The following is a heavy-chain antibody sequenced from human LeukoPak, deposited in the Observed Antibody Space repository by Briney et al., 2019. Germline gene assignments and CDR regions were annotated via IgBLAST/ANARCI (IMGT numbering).Heavy chain of an antibody. Sequence: ASVKVSCKASGYTFTSYGISWVRQAPGQGLEWTGWISAYNGNTNYAQKLQGRVTMTTDTSTSTAYMELRSLRSDDTAVYYCARDGKPSIAARPDWFDPWGQGTLVTVSS. CDR2: ISAYNGNT. CDR3: ARDGKPSIAARPDWFDP. D-gene: IGHD6-6*01. J-gene: IGHJ5*02. V-gene: IGHV1-18*01. CDR1: GYTFTSYG.